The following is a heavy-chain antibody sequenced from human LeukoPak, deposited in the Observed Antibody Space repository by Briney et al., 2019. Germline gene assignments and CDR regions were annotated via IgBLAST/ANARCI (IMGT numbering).Heavy chain of an antibody. J-gene: IGHJ2*01. CDR3: AKDEAARPGWYFDL. CDR2: ISGSGGST. D-gene: IGHD6-6*01. Sequence: GGPLRLSCAASGFTFSSYAMSWVRQAPGKGLEWVSAISGSGGSTYYADSVKGRFTISRDNSKNTLYLQMNSLRAEDTAVYYCAKDEAARPGWYFDLWGRGTLVTVSS. CDR1: GFTFSSYA. V-gene: IGHV3-23*01.